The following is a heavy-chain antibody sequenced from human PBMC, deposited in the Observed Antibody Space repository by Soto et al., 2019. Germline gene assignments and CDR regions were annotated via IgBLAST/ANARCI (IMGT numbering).Heavy chain of an antibody. J-gene: IGHJ4*02. Sequence: ASVKVSCKASGYTFTSYAMHWVRQAPGQRLEWMGWINAGNGNTKYSQKFQGRVTITRDTSASTAYMELSSLRSDDTAVYYCARVPPEYCSGGRCWALDYWGQGTLVTVSS. V-gene: IGHV1-3*01. D-gene: IGHD2-15*01. CDR3: ARVPPEYCSGGRCWALDY. CDR1: GYTFTSYA. CDR2: INAGNGNT.